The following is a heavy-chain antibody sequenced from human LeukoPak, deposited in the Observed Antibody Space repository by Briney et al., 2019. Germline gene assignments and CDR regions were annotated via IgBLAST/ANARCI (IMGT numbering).Heavy chain of an antibody. CDR1: GGSISSGSYY. Sequence: PSQTLSLTCTVSGGSISSGSYYWSWIRQPAGKGLEWIGRIYTSGSTYYTPSLKSRVTISVDTSKNQFSLKLSSVTAADTAVYYCARTYYYYYYIDVWGKGTTVTISS. V-gene: IGHV4-61*02. CDR2: IYTSGST. J-gene: IGHJ6*03. CDR3: ARTYYYYYYIDV.